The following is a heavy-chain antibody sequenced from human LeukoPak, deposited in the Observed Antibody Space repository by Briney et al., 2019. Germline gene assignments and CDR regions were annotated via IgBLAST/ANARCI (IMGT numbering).Heavy chain of an antibody. CDR1: GFTFSSYS. D-gene: IGHD3-10*01. CDR2: ISSSSSTI. V-gene: IGHV3-48*04. CDR3: AKYYYGSGSYSLDY. J-gene: IGHJ4*02. Sequence: GGSLRLSCAASGFTFSSYSMNWVRQAPGKGLEWVSYISSSSSTIYYADSVKGRFTISRDNAKNSLYLQMNSLRAEDTAVYYCAKYYYGSGSYSLDYWGQGTLVTVSS.